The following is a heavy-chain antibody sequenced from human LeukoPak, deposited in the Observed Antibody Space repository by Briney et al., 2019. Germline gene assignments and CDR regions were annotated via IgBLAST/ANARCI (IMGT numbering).Heavy chain of an antibody. V-gene: IGHV3-23*01. CDR3: AKAKLVVPAAS. CDR1: GSTFSSYA. D-gene: IGHD2-2*01. CDR2: ISGSGGST. Sequence: GGSLRLSCAASGSTFSSYAMSWVRQAPGKGLEWVSAISGSGGSTYYADSVKGRFTISRDNSKNTLYLQMNSLRAEDTAVYYCAKAKLVVPAASWGQGTLVTVSS. J-gene: IGHJ4*02.